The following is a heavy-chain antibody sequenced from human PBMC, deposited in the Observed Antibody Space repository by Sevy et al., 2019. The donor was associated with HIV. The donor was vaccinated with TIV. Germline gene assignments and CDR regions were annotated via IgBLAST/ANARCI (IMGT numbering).Heavy chain of an antibody. J-gene: IGHJ3*02. CDR2: IKHDGSEK. Sequence: GGSLRLSCAASRFTFSNFWMTWVRQAPGKGLEWVANIKHDGSEKYYVDSVRGRFTISRDNAKNSLYLQMNSLRAEDTAVYYCARWRTAITAFDIWGQGTMVTVSS. V-gene: IGHV3-7*01. D-gene: IGHD5-18*01. CDR3: ARWRTAITAFDI. CDR1: RFTFSNFW.